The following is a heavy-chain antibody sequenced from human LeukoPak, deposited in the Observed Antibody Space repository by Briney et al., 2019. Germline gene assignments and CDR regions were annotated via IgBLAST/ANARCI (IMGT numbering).Heavy chain of an antibody. V-gene: IGHV4-39*07. CDR1: GGSISSSSYY. CDR3: ARVIGWTLDCSSTSCYVWFDP. J-gene: IGHJ5*02. CDR2: IYHSGST. Sequence: SETLSLTCTVSGGSISSSSYYWGWIRQPPGKGLEWIGYIYHSGSTYYNPSLKSRVTISVDRSKNQFSLKLSSVTAADTAVYYCARVIGWTLDCSSTSCYVWFDPWGQGTLVTVSS. D-gene: IGHD2-2*01.